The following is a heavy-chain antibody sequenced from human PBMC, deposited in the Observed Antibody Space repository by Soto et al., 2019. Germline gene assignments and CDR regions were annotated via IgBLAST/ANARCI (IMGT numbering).Heavy chain of an antibody. CDR1: GFTFNSYW. CDR2: IKQDGSEK. V-gene: IGHV3-7*03. Sequence: PGGSLRLSCAASGFTFNSYWMTWVRQAPGEGLEWVANIKQDGSEKFYVDSVEGRFTISRDNAKNSLYLQMNFLTAEDTAVYYCARARVARPYNWFDPWGQGTLVTVSS. CDR3: ARARVARPYNWFDP. J-gene: IGHJ5*02. D-gene: IGHD6-6*01.